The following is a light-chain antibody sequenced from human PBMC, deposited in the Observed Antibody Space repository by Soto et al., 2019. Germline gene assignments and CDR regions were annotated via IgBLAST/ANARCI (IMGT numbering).Light chain of an antibody. J-gene: IGLJ3*02. Sequence: QSALTQPASVSGSPEQSITISCTGTSSDVGSYNLVSWYQQHPGKAPKLMIYEVIRRPSGISNRFSGSKSGNTASLTISTLQAEDEAEYYCSSYTTSSTVVFGGGTKLTVL. CDR1: SSDVGSYNL. CDR3: SSYTTSSTVV. V-gene: IGLV2-14*02. CDR2: EVI.